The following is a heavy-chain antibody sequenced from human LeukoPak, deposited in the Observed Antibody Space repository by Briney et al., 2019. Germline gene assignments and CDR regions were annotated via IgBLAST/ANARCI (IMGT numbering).Heavy chain of an antibody. CDR1: GFTVSSNY. D-gene: IGHD6-19*01. V-gene: IGHV3-53*01. Sequence: GGSLRLSCAASGFTVSSNYMSWVRQAPGKGLERVSVIYSGGSTYYADSVKGRFTISRDNSKNTLYLQMNSLRAEDTAVYYCARGGSSGFLYFDYWGQGTLVTVSS. CDR3: ARGGSSGFLYFDY. CDR2: IYSGGST. J-gene: IGHJ4*02.